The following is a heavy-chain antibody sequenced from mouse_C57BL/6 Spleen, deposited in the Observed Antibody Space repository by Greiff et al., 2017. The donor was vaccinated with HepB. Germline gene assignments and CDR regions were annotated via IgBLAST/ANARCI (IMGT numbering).Heavy chain of an antibody. J-gene: IGHJ4*01. Sequence: EVQLQQSGPELVKPGASVKISCKASGYTFTDYYMNWVKQSHGKSLEWIGDINPNNGGTSYNQKFKGKATLTVDKYSSTAYMELRSLASEDSAVYYCARPYDYEGDYYAMDYWGQGTSVTVSS. V-gene: IGHV1-26*01. D-gene: IGHD2-4*01. CDR2: INPNNGGT. CDR3: ARPYDYEGDYYAMDY. CDR1: GYTFTDYY.